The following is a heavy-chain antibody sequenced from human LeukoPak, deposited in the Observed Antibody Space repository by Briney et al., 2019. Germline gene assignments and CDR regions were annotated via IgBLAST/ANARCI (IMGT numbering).Heavy chain of an antibody. Sequence: PGRSLRLSCAASGFTFSSYGMHWVRQAPGKGLEWVAVIWYDGSNKYYADSVKGRFTISRDNSKNTLYLQMNSLRAEDTAVYYCAREGGMTTFYFDYWGQGTLVTVSS. CDR3: AREGGMTTFYFDY. CDR2: IWYDGSNK. D-gene: IGHD3-16*01. V-gene: IGHV3-33*01. J-gene: IGHJ4*02. CDR1: GFTFSSYG.